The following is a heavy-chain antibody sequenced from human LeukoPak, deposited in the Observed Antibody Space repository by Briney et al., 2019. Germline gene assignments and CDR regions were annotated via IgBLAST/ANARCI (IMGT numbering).Heavy chain of an antibody. D-gene: IGHD3-10*01. CDR2: INHSGNT. Sequence: SETLSLTCAVYGGSFSGYYWSWIRQPPGKGLEWIGEINHSGNTNYNPSLKSRVTISVDTSKNQFSLKLSSVTAADTAVYYCARAPVPDYYGSGSYYKRGYYYYGMDVWGKGTTVTVSS. CDR3: ARAPVPDYYGSGSYYKRGYYYYGMDV. V-gene: IGHV4-34*01. J-gene: IGHJ6*04. CDR1: GGSFSGYY.